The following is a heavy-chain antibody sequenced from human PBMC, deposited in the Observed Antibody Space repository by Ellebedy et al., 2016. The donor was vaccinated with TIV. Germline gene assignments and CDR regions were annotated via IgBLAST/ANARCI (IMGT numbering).Heavy chain of an antibody. V-gene: IGHV1-18*01. J-gene: IGHJ5*02. CDR2: ISADSSDS. CDR1: GYMFTSYG. Sequence: AASVKVSCKAFGYMFTSYGITWVRQAPGQGLEWMGWISADSSDSRYSQKVQGRFTMTTDTPTHTVYMQLRGLTSDDSAVDYCARLLLGASSRGFDPWGQGTLVTVSS. D-gene: IGHD3-10*01. CDR3: ARLLLGASSRGFDP.